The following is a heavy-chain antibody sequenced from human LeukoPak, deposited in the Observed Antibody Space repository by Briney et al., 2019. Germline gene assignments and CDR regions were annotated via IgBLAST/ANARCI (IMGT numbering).Heavy chain of an antibody. V-gene: IGHV1-18*01. J-gene: IGHJ6*02. Sequence: VKVSCKASGYTFTNYGVSWVRLAPGQGLEWMGWISGYNGDTNYAQKRQGRVTMTTDTSTSIAYMELRSLRSDDTAVYYYARETRRRYFESYYGMDVLGQGTTVTVSS. D-gene: IGHD3-9*01. CDR1: GYTFTNYG. CDR2: ISGYNGDT. CDR3: ARETRRRYFESYYGMDV.